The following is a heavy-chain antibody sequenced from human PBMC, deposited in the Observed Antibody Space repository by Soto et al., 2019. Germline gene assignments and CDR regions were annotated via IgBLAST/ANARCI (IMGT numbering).Heavy chain of an antibody. CDR2: IYYSGST. CDR1: GGSISSGDYY. CDR3: ARYPIVVVPAASDY. J-gene: IGHJ4*02. Sequence: SETLSLTCTVSGGSISSGDYYWSWIRQPPGKGLEWIGYIYYSGSTYYNPSLKSRVTISVDTSKNQFSLKLSSVTAADTAVYYCARYPIVVVPAASDYWGQGTMVTVSS. D-gene: IGHD2-2*01. V-gene: IGHV4-30-4*01.